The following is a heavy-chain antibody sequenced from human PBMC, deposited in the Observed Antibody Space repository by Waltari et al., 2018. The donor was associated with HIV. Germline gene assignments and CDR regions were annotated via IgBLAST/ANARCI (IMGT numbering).Heavy chain of an antibody. CDR2: INPHSGDT. CDR1: GYTFAGYY. V-gene: IGHV1-2*06. Sequence: QVQLVQSGAEVKKPGASVKVSCKASGYTFAGYYIHWVRQAHGQGLAWMGRINPHSGDTNYAQKFQGRVTMSRDTSITTAYMELRMLRSDDSALYYCANTRLYCTTTRCDPADYFDYWGQGTLVTVSS. CDR3: ANTRLYCTTTRCDPADYFDY. D-gene: IGHD2-2*01. J-gene: IGHJ4*02.